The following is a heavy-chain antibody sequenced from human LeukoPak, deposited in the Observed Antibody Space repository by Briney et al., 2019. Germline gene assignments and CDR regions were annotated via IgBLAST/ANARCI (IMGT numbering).Heavy chain of an antibody. D-gene: IGHD2-21*02. J-gene: IGHJ6*02. V-gene: IGHV4-34*01. Sequence: SETLSLTCAVYGGSFSGYYWSWIRQPPGKGLEWIGEINHSGSTNYNPSLKSRVTISVDRSKNQFSLKLSSVTAADTAVYYCARAACGGDCYGYYYYGMDVWGQGTTVTVSS. CDR1: GGSFSGYY. CDR3: ARAACGGDCYGYYYYGMDV. CDR2: INHSGST.